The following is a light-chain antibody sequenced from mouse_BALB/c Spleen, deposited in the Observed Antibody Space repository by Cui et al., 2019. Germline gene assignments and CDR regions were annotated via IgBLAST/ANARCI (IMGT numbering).Light chain of an antibody. J-gene: IGKJ1*01. CDR3: QQWSSYPRT. CDR2: DTS. V-gene: IGKV4-55*01. Sequence: QIVLTQSPAIMSASSGEKVTMTCSASSSVSYMYWYQQKPGSSPRLLIYDTSNLASGVPVRFSGIGSGTSYSLTISRMEAEDAATYYCQQWSSYPRTFGGGTKLEIK. CDR1: SSVSY.